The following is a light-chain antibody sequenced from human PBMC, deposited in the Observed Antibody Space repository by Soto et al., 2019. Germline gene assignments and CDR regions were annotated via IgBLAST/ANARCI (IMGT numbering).Light chain of an antibody. Sequence: QSVLTQPASVSGSPGQSITISCTGTSSDVGGYKYVSWYQQHPGKAPKLMIYEVSNRPSGVSNRFSGSKSGNTASLTISGLQAEDEADYYCSSYTNNSPYVFGTGTQLTV. J-gene: IGLJ1*01. V-gene: IGLV2-14*01. CDR3: SSYTNNSPYV. CDR2: EVS. CDR1: SSDVGGYKY.